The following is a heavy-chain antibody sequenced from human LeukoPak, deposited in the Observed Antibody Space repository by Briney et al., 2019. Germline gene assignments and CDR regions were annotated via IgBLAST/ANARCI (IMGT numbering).Heavy chain of an antibody. D-gene: IGHD6-6*01. J-gene: IGHJ4*02. CDR1: GFTFSNYA. Sequence: PGGSLRLSCAASGFTFSNYAMSWVRQAPGKGLEWVSAINSGGGTYYADSVKGRFTISRDNSKNTLYLQMNSLRAEDTAVYYCANWIGSSSRDYWGQGTLVTV. CDR2: INSGGGT. V-gene: IGHV3-23*01. CDR3: ANWIGSSSRDY.